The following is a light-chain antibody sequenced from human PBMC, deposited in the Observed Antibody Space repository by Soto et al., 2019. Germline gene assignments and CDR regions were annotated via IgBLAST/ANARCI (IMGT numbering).Light chain of an antibody. CDR1: QTISTW. J-gene: IGKJ4*01. V-gene: IGKV1-5*03. CDR2: MAS. Sequence: DIQMTQSHPTLSASVGDRVTFTCRASQTISTWLAWYQQKPGKAPKLLIYMASRLESGVPSRSSGSGSGTEFTLTISSLQPDDFATYYCQHYSGDLTFGGGTKVDIK. CDR3: QHYSGDLT.